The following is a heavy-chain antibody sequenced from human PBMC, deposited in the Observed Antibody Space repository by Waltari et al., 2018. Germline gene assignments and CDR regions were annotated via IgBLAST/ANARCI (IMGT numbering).Heavy chain of an antibody. CDR1: DVSISSHRPN. CDR2: LSYSGAT. D-gene: IGHD5-12*01. CDR3: ATYIGASIGTAAFDV. Sequence: HLQLQESGPGLLKPSETLSLTCSVSDVSISSHRPNCVWIRQPPGPVLEWIGTLSYSGATYSSPSLKSRVTISGDTSRNQLSLILGSVTAADTAVYYCATYIGASIGTAAFDVWGQGTMVTVSA. J-gene: IGHJ3*01. V-gene: IGHV4-39*01.